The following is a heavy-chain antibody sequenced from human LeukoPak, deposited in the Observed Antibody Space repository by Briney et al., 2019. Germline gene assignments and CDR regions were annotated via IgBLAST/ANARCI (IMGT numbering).Heavy chain of an antibody. D-gene: IGHD5-12*01. V-gene: IGHV3-23*01. J-gene: IGHJ4*02. Sequence: PGRSLRLSCAASGFTFNDYAMHWVRQAPGKGLEWVSTISSGGGSTYYADSVKGRFTISRDNSKNTLYLQMNSLRAEDTAIYYCAKYIVPTIVRHFDCWGQGTLVTVSS. CDR3: AKYIVPTIVRHFDC. CDR1: GFTFNDYA. CDR2: ISSGGGST.